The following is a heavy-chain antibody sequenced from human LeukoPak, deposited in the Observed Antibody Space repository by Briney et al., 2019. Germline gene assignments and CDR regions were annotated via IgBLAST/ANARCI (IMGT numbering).Heavy chain of an antibody. V-gene: IGHV4-59*01. J-gene: IGHJ5*02. CDR1: GDSINNYY. CDR2: IYYSGTTAYRST. Sequence: SETLSLTCTVSGDSINNYYWSWIRQPPGQGLEWIAFIYYSGTTAYRSTAYNPSLKSRVTISLDTSKNQFSLNLRSVTAADTAVYYCARARLEIDVGWFDPWGQGTLVTVSS. D-gene: IGHD1-26*01. CDR3: ARARLEIDVGWFDP.